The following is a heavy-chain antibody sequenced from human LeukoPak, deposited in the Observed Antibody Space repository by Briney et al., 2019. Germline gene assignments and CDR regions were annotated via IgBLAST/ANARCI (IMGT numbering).Heavy chain of an antibody. CDR3: AKDISSGWPYCFDY. Sequence: GGSLRLSCAASGFTFSSYWMSWVRQAPGKGLEWVANIKKDGSEKYYVDSVKGRFTISRDNSKNTLYLQMNSLRAEDTAVYYCAKDISSGWPYCFDYWGQGTLVTVSS. CDR2: IKKDGSEK. D-gene: IGHD6-19*01. CDR1: GFTFSSYW. J-gene: IGHJ4*02. V-gene: IGHV3-7*03.